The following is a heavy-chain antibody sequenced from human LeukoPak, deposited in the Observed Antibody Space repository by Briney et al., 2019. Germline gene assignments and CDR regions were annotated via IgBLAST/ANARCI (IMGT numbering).Heavy chain of an antibody. CDR2: IDTSDSYT. Sequence: GGSLQISCQGSGSIFTSYWISGGRQLPGKGREWMGRIDTSDSYTNYSPSFQAHLTISADKSISTAYLQWSSLKASDTAMYYCARGSMHSNWAWFDLWGQGTLVTVSS. D-gene: IGHD3-10*01. CDR3: ARGSMHSNWAWFDL. J-gene: IGHJ5*02. CDR1: GSIFTSYW. V-gene: IGHV5-10-1*01.